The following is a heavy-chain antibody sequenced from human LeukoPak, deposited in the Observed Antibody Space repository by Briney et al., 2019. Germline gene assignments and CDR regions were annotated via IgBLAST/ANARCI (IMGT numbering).Heavy chain of an antibody. Sequence: SETLSLTYTVSGGSISSYYWSWIRQPPGKGLEWIGYIYYSGSTNYNPSLKSRVTISVDTSKNQFSLKLSSVTAADTAVYYCARRYCSGGSCYFDYWGQGNLVTVSS. CDR3: ARRYCSGGSCYFDY. D-gene: IGHD2-15*01. J-gene: IGHJ4*02. CDR2: IYYSGST. CDR1: GGSISSYY. V-gene: IGHV4-59*08.